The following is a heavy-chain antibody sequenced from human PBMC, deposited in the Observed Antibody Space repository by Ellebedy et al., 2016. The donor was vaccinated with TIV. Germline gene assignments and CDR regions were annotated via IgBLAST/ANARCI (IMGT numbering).Heavy chain of an antibody. CDR1: GYTFTGYY. Sequence: ASVKVSCKASGYTFTGYYMHWVRQAPGHGLEWMGWIIPNSGGTNYAQKFQGRVTMTRDTSISTAYMELSRLRSDDTAIYYCARDLAGPFDYWGQGILVIVSS. J-gene: IGHJ4*02. V-gene: IGHV1-2*02. CDR2: IIPNSGGT. CDR3: ARDLAGPFDY.